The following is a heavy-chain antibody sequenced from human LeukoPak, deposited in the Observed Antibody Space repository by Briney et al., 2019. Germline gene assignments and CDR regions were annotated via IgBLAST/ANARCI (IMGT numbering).Heavy chain of an antibody. J-gene: IGHJ1*01. CDR1: GYSISSDYY. V-gene: IGHV4-38-2*02. CDR3: AREQIYYDSSGRAEYFQH. D-gene: IGHD3-22*01. CDR2: IHHSGST. Sequence: PSETLSLTCTVSGYSISSDYYWGWIRQPPGKGLEWIGSIHHSGSTYYNPSLKSRVTISVDTSKNQFSLKLSSVTAADTAVYYCAREQIYYDSSGRAEYFQHWGQGTLVTVSS.